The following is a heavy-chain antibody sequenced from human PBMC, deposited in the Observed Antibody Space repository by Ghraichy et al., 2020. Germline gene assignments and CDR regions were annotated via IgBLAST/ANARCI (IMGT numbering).Heavy chain of an antibody. CDR1: GFTFSNAW. J-gene: IGHJ5*02. Sequence: GESLNISCAASGFTFSNAWMSWVRQAPGKGLEWVGRIKSKTDGGTTDYAAPVKGRFTISRDDSKNTLYLQMNSLKTEDTAVYYCLHQRLYDFWSGYSTLTTWGQGTLVTVSS. V-gene: IGHV3-15*01. D-gene: IGHD3-3*01. CDR2: IKSKTDGGTT. CDR3: LHQRLYDFWSGYSTLTT.